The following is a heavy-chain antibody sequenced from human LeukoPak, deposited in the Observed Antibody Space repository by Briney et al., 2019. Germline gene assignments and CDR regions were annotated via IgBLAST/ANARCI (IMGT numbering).Heavy chain of an antibody. Sequence: LSETLSLTRAVYGGSLCGYYWGWLPEPPRPGGEGSASIYYSGSILYHPSLQRRVTISVDKSKKQFSLKLSSVSAEDPAVYYCARHKYSGGWPPEGAFDIWGQGTMVTVSS. CDR2: IYYSGSI. J-gene: IGHJ3*02. CDR1: GGSLCGYY. CDR3: ARHKYSGGWPPEGAFDI. D-gene: IGHD6-19*01. V-gene: IGHV4-39*01.